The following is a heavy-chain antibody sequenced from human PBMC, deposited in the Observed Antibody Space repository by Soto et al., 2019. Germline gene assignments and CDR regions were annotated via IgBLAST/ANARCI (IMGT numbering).Heavy chain of an antibody. D-gene: IGHD2-2*01. Sequence: PGGSLRLSCAASGFTFSSYCMHWVRQAPGKGLEWVAVISYDGSNKYYADSVKGRFAISRDNSKNTLYLQMNSLRAEDTAVYYCAKDRAVVPAAIVPYYYGMDVWGQGTTVTVSS. CDR2: ISYDGSNK. CDR3: AKDRAVVPAAIVPYYYGMDV. V-gene: IGHV3-30*18. CDR1: GFTFSSYC. J-gene: IGHJ6*02.